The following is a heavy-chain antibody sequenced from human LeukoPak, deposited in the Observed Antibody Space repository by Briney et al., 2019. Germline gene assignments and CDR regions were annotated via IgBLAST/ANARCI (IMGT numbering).Heavy chain of an antibody. D-gene: IGHD3-22*01. Sequence: GGSLRLSCAASGFTFSSYSMNWVRQAPGKGLEWVSYISSSGSTIYYADSVKGRFTISRDNAKNSLYLQMNSLRAEDTAVYYCARDYYDSSGYYYFDYWGQGTLVTVSS. V-gene: IGHV3-48*04. CDR3: ARDYYDSSGYYYFDY. J-gene: IGHJ4*02. CDR1: GFTFSSYS. CDR2: ISSSGSTI.